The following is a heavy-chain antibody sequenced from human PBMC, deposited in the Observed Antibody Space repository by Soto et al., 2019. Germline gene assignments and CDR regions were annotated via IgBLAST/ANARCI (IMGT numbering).Heavy chain of an antibody. D-gene: IGHD3-22*01. CDR2: KWYDGSNK. J-gene: IGHJ4*02. CDR3: ARAMDYYDSSGPYYFDY. V-gene: IGHV3-33*01. Sequence: PGGSLRLSCAASGFTFSSYGMHWVRQAPGKGLEWVAVKWYDGSNKYYADSVKGRFTISRDNSKNTLYLQINSLRDEDTAVYCCARAMDYYDSSGPYYFDYWGQGTLVTVSS. CDR1: GFTFSSYG.